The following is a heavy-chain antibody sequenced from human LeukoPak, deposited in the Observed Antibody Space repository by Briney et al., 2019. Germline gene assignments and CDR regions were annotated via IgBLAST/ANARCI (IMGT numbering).Heavy chain of an antibody. D-gene: IGHD2-21*02. CDR3: AKDLTALGPDAFDI. V-gene: IGHV3-33*06. CDR2: IWYDGSNK. Sequence: GGSLRLSCAASGFTFSSYGMHWVRQAPGKELEWVAVIWYDGSNKYYADSVKGRFTISRDNSKNTLYLQMNSLRAEDTAVYYCAKDLTALGPDAFDIWGQGTMVTVSS. CDR1: GFTFSSYG. J-gene: IGHJ3*02.